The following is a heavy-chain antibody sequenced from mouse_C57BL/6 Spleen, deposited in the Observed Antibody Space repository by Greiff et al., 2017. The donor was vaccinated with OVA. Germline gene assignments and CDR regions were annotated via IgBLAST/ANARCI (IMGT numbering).Heavy chain of an antibody. D-gene: IGHD1-1*01. V-gene: IGHV2-5*01. CDR2: IWRGGST. J-gene: IGHJ2*01. CDR1: GFSLTSYG. Sequence: VKVVESGPGLVQPSQSLSITCTVSGFSLTSYGVHWVRQSPGKGLEWLGVIWRGGSTDYNAAFMSRLSITKDNSKSQVFFKMNSLQADDTAIYYCAKGGTVVADYFDYWGQGTTLTVSS. CDR3: AKGGTVVADYFDY.